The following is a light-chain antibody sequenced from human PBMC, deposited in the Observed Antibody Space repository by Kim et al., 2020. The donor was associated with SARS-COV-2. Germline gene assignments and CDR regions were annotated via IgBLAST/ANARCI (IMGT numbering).Light chain of an antibody. CDR3: QQYNSYPLT. Sequence: ASVRERLTNPCRGSQSISSWFAWYQQKPGKTPNILIYKASSLERVVPSWFSGSGSGTEFTLTNSSLQPDDFATYYCQQYNSYPLTFGQGTKVDIK. CDR1: QSISSW. J-gene: IGKJ1*01. V-gene: IGKV1-5*03. CDR2: KAS.